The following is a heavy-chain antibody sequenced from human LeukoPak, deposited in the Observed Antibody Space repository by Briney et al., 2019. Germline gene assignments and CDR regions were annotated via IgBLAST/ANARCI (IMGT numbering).Heavy chain of an antibody. V-gene: IGHV3-23*01. CDR2: IGGSGATT. CDR1: GFTFSNYG. J-gene: IGHJ4*02. Sequence: HPGGSLRLSCAASGFTFSNYGMNWVRQAPGKGLEWVSAIGGSGATTCYADPVKGRFTISRDNSKNTLYLQMNSLGAEDTAVYYCAKPELRFLEWLSGDYWGQGTLVTVSS. D-gene: IGHD3-3*01. CDR3: AKPELRFLEWLSGDY.